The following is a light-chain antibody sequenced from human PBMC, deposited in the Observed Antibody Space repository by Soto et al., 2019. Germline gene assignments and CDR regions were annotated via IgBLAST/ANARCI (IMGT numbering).Light chain of an antibody. CDR1: QGINTY. CDR3: QQLNTYSS. V-gene: IGKV1-9*01. CDR2: DAS. J-gene: IGKJ4*01. Sequence: DIQLTQSPSFLSASVGDRVTITCRASQGINTYLAWYQQKLGKAPKVLIYDASKLHSGVPSRFSGSGSGTDFTLTISSLQHEDFATYFCQQLNTYSSFGGGTKVEIK.